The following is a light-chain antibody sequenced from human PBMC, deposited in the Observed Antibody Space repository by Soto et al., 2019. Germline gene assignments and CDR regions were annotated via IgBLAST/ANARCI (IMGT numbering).Light chain of an antibody. CDR3: QQYYSYPPT. J-gene: IGKJ4*01. CDR2: KAS. V-gene: IGKV1-39*01. Sequence: DIQMTQSPSSLSASVEDRVIITCRASQSISNHLNWYQQKPGKAPKLLIYKASSLESGVPSRFSGSGSGTDFTLTINCLQSEDFATYYCQQYYSYPPTFGGGTKVDIK. CDR1: QSISNH.